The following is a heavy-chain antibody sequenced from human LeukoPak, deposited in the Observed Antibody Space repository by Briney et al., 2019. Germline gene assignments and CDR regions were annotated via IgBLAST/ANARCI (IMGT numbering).Heavy chain of an antibody. CDR2: IYPGDSDT. D-gene: IGHD2-2*01. V-gene: IGHV5-51*01. Sequence: GESLKISCKGSGYSFTSYWIGWVRQMPGKGLEWMGIIYPGDSDTRYSPSFQGQVTISADTSISTASLQWSSLKAADTAMYYCARHLGYCSSTSCYYYYYMDVWGKGTTVTVSS. CDR1: GYSFTSYW. J-gene: IGHJ6*03. CDR3: ARHLGYCSSTSCYYYYYMDV.